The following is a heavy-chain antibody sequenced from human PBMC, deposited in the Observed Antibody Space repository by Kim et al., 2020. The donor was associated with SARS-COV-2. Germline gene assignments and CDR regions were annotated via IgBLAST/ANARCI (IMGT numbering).Heavy chain of an antibody. J-gene: IGHJ4*02. CDR3: AKDRSRAVVIIS. Sequence: SDPDPAKGRFTISRDNSKTTLDLQMNSRRAEDTAVYYCAKDRSRAVVIISWGQGTLVTVSS. D-gene: IGHD3-3*01. V-gene: IGHV3-23*01.